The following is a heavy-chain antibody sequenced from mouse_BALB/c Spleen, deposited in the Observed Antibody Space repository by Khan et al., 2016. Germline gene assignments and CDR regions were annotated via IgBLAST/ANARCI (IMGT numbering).Heavy chain of an antibody. J-gene: IGHJ2*01. V-gene: IGHV3-6*02. CDR1: GYSITSGYY. Sequence: EVQLQESGPGLVKPSQSLSLTCSVTGYSITSGYYWNWIRQFPGNKLEWMGYISYDGSNNYNPSLKNRISITRDTYKNQFFLKLNSVTTEDTATYYCAITTVVADYWGQGTTLTVSS. CDR3: AITTVVADY. CDR2: ISYDGSN. D-gene: IGHD1-1*01.